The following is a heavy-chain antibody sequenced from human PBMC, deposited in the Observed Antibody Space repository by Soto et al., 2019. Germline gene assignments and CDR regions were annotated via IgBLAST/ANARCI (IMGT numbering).Heavy chain of an antibody. CDR1: GFTFSSYG. CDR2: ISYDGSNK. CDR3: AKDLWFGDLSLGAFDI. V-gene: IGHV3-30*18. J-gene: IGHJ3*02. D-gene: IGHD3-10*01. Sequence: GGSLRLSCAASGFTFSSYGMHWVRQAPGKGLEWVAVISYDGSNKYYADSVKGRFTISRDNSKNTLYLQMNSLRAEDTAVYYCAKDLWFGDLSLGAFDIWGQGTMVTVSS.